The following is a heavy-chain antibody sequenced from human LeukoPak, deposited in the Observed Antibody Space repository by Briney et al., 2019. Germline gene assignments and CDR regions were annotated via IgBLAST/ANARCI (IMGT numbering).Heavy chain of an antibody. CDR1: GYTFTSYD. CDR3: ARVQSSSWYGDWFDP. V-gene: IGHV1-8*01. D-gene: IGHD6-13*01. Sequence: ASVKVSCKASGYTFTSYDVNWVRQATGQGLEWMGWMNPNSGNTGYAQKFQGRVTMTRNTSISTAYMELSSLRSEDTAVYYCARVQSSSWYGDWFDPWGQGTPVTVSS. CDR2: MNPNSGNT. J-gene: IGHJ5*02.